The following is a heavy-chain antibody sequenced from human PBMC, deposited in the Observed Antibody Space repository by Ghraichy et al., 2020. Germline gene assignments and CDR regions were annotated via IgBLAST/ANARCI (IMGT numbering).Heavy chain of an antibody. Sequence: ETLSLTCAVYGGSFSGYYWSWIRQPPGKGLEWIGEINHSGSTNYNPSLKSRVTISVDTSKNQFSLKLSSVTAADTAVYYCARSVGTTPYYYYYYGMDVWGQGTTVTVSS. CDR3: ARSVGTTPYYYYYYGMDV. CDR2: INHSGST. D-gene: IGHD1-7*01. J-gene: IGHJ6*02. V-gene: IGHV4-34*01. CDR1: GGSFSGYY.